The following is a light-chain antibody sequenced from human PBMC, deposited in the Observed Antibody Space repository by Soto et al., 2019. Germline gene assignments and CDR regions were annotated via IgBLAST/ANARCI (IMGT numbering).Light chain of an antibody. CDR3: CSYAGSSAV. CDR1: SSDVGSYNL. CDR2: EGS. V-gene: IGLV2-23*03. Sequence: VLTQPASVSGSPGQSITISCTGTSSDVGSYNLVSWYQQHPGKAPKLMIYEGSKRPSGVSNRFSGSKSGNTASLTISGLQAEDEADYYCCSYAGSSAVFGTGTKVTVL. J-gene: IGLJ1*01.